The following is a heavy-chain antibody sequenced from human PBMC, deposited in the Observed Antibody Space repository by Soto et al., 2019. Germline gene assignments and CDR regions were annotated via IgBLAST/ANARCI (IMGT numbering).Heavy chain of an antibody. CDR2: ISSASHTI. Sequence: GGSLRLSYAASGFNFSNYYMNWIRQAPGKGLEWVSYISSASHTIYYADSVRGRFTISRDNAKNSLFLQMNSLRDEDTAMYYCARDSHFGYGMDVWGQGTTVTVSS. CDR1: GFNFSNYY. V-gene: IGHV3-48*02. J-gene: IGHJ6*02. D-gene: IGHD3-10*01. CDR3: ARDSHFGYGMDV.